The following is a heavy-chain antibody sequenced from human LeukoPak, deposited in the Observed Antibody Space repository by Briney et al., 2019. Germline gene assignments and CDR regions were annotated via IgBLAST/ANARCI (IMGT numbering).Heavy chain of an antibody. D-gene: IGHD2-2*01. CDR2: ISAYNGNT. CDR3: ARGLPVRYQLLCEY. CDR1: GYTLTSYG. Sequence: ASVKVSCKASGYTLTSYGISWVRQAPGQGPEWMGWISAYNGNTNYAQKLQGRVTMTTDTSTSTAYVELRSLRSDDTAVYYCARGLPVRYQLLCEYWGQGTLVTVSS. J-gene: IGHJ4*02. V-gene: IGHV1-18*01.